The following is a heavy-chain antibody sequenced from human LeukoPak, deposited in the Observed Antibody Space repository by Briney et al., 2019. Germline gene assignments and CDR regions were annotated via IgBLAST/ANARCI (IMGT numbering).Heavy chain of an antibody. Sequence: PGGSLRLSCAASGFTFSSYGMHWVRQAPGKGLEWVAVISYDGSNKYYADSVKGRFTISRDNSKNTLYLQMNSLRAEDTAVYYCASSLPRYSSSWHLFNYWGQGTLVTVSS. CDR3: ASSLPRYSSSWHLFNY. V-gene: IGHV3-30*03. CDR1: GFTFSSYG. J-gene: IGHJ4*02. CDR2: ISYDGSNK. D-gene: IGHD6-13*01.